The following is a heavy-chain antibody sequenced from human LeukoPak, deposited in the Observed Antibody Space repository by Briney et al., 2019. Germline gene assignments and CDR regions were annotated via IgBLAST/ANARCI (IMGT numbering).Heavy chain of an antibody. J-gene: IGHJ4*02. CDR1: GGSISSYY. D-gene: IGHD2-2*02. CDR3: ARRREWLLHQVYYFDY. Sequence: SETLSLTCTVSGGSISSYYWSWIRQPPGKGLEWIGYIYTSGSTNYNPSLKSRVTISVDTSKNQFSLKLSSVTAADTAVYYCARRREWLLHQVYYFDYWGQGTLVTVSS. CDR2: IYTSGST. V-gene: IGHV4-4*09.